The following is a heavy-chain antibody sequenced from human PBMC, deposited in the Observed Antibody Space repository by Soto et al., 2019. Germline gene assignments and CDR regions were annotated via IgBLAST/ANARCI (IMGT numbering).Heavy chain of an antibody. CDR1: GDSINNFY. Sequence: PSETLSLTCTVSGDSINNFYWTWIRQPPGKGMEWIGYIYDSGSTSYNPSLKSRLTISVDTSKNQFSLKLKSVTAADTAVYCCAGGTKYYYQGTAVLGQETTLAVSS. V-gene: IGHV4-59*01. CDR2: IYDSGST. CDR3: AGGTKYYYQGTAV. J-gene: IGHJ6*02.